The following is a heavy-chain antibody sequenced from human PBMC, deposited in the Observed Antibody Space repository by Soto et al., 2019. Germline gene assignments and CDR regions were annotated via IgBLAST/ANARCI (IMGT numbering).Heavy chain of an antibody. J-gene: IGHJ4*02. CDR1: GGSISNYY. CDR2: IYYTGTT. V-gene: IGHV4-59*01. CDR3: ARGPSGDDN. Sequence: PSETLSLTCSVSGGSISNYYWSWIRQPPGKGLEWIGYIYYTGTTNYNPSLKSRVTISVDTSKNQFSLNLSSVTAADTAVYYCARGPSGDDNRGQGTLVTVSS. D-gene: IGHD2-21*01.